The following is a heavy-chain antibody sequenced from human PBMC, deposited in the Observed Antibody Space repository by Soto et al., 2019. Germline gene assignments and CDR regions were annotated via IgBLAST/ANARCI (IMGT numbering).Heavy chain of an antibody. CDR3: AGAREYIGSYYSFGS. CDR1: GYTFTSYG. J-gene: IGHJ5*01. CDR2: ISAYNGNT. Sequence: QVQLVQSGAEVKKPGASVKVSCKASGYTFTSYGISWVRQAPGQGLEWMGWISAYNGNTNYAPKLQGRVTITTYTATSTGHMEQRGLRSDDTPLYYCAGAREYIGSYYSFGSCRQGTLVTVSS. V-gene: IGHV1-18*01. D-gene: IGHD1-26*01.